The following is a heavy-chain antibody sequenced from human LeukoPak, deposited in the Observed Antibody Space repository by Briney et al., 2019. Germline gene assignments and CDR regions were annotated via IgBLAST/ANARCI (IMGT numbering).Heavy chain of an antibody. CDR1: GYTFTSYD. Sequence: EASVKVSCKASGYTFTSYDINWVRQATGQGLEWMGWMNPNSGNTGYAQKFQGRVTMNRNTSISTAYMELSSLRSEDTAVYYCARVGGAYHGSSGYHYWGQGTLVTVSS. V-gene: IGHV1-8*01. CDR3: ARVGGAYHGSSGYHY. CDR2: MNPNSGNT. D-gene: IGHD3-22*01. J-gene: IGHJ4*02.